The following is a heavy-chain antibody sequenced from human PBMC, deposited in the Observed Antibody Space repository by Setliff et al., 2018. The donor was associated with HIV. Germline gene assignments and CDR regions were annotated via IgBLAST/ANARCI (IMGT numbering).Heavy chain of an antibody. V-gene: IGHV4-39*07. CDR1: GGSIRSSTYY. CDR2: LHYSGNT. Sequence: SETLSLTCTVSGGSIRSSTYYWGWIRQSPGKGLEWIGSLHYSGNTYYNSSLKSRVTISLDTSKNQFSLKLNSVTAADTAVYYCARDMTYYFDSSGSFGWFDPWDQGTLVTVSS. J-gene: IGHJ5*02. D-gene: IGHD3-22*01. CDR3: ARDMTYYFDSSGSFGWFDP.